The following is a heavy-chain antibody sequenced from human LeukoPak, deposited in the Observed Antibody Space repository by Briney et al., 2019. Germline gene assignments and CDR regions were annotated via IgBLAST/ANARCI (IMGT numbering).Heavy chain of an antibody. V-gene: IGHV3-33*08. CDR3: ARDPGYDGYDDEAREFDY. Sequence: GGSLRLSCAASGFTFSTSAMSWVRQAPGKGLEWVAVIWYTGSNVYYADSLKGRFTISGDNSKNTVYLQMNSLRAEDTAVYYCARDPGYDGYDDEAREFDYWGQGTLVTVSS. CDR1: GFTFSTSA. CDR2: IWYTGSNV. D-gene: IGHD5-12*01. J-gene: IGHJ4*02.